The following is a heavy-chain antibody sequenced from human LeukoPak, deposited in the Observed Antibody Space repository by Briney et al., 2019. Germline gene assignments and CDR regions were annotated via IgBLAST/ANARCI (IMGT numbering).Heavy chain of an antibody. CDR2: IYTSEST. D-gene: IGHD1-1*01. J-gene: IGHJ4*02. CDR3: ARRRTTGTTGYFDY. CDR1: GGSISTYY. V-gene: IGHV4-4*09. Sequence: SETLSLTCTVSGGSISTYYWSWIRQPPGKGLERIGYIYTSESTNYNPSLKSRVTISVDTSKNQFSLMLSSVTAADTAFYYCARRRTTGTTGYFDYWGRGILVTVSS.